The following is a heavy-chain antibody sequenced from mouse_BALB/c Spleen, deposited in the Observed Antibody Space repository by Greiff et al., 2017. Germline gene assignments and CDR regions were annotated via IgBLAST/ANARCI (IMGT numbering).Heavy chain of an antibody. CDR2: INPYNDGT. Sequence: VQLQQSGPELVKPGASVKMSCKASGYTFTSYVMHWVKQKPGQGLEWIGYINPYNDGTKYNEKFKGKATLTSDKSSSTAYMELSSLTSEDSAVYYRARSPYYGSSYAMDYWGQGTSVTVSS. J-gene: IGHJ4*01. CDR3: ARSPYYGSSYAMDY. CDR1: GYTFTSYV. V-gene: IGHV1-14*01. D-gene: IGHD1-1*01.